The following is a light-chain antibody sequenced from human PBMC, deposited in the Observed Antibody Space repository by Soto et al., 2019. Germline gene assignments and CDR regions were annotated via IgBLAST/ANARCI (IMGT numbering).Light chain of an antibody. CDR3: QSYVNSLSAVV. Sequence: QSVLSQPPSVSGAPGQTVTFSCTGSSSNIGAGYDVHWYQKVPGTAPKLVIFGNCGRPSGVPDRFSGSKSGTTASLDITGLQAEDEAAYYCQSYVNSLSAVVFGGGTQLTVL. V-gene: IGLV1-40*01. CDR2: GNC. J-gene: IGLJ2*01. CDR1: SSNIGAGYD.